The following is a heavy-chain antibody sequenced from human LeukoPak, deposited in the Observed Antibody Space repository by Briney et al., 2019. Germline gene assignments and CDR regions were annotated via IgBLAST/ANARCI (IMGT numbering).Heavy chain of an antibody. CDR1: GYTFTGYY. CDR3: ARLSVDTAMVKDY. CDR2: INPNSGGT. J-gene: IGHJ4*02. Sequence: GASVKVSCKASGYTFTGYYMHWVRQAPGQGLEWMGWINPNSGGTNYAQKFQGRVTMTRDTSISTAYMELSRLRSDDTAVYYCARLSVDTAMVKDYWGQGTLVTVSS. D-gene: IGHD5-18*01. V-gene: IGHV1-2*02.